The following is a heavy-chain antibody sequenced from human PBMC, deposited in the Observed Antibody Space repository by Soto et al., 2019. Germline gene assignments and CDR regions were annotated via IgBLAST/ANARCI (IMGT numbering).Heavy chain of an antibody. V-gene: IGHV4-61*01. CDR3: ARDVSGWQRWRSYNWFGP. Sequence: SETLSLTCTVSGGSVSSGSYYWSWIRQPPGKGLEWIGYIYYSGSTNYNPSLKSRVTISVDTSKNQFSLKLSSVTAADTAVYYCARDVSGWQRWRSYNWFGPWGQGTLVTVSS. J-gene: IGHJ5*02. CDR2: IYYSGST. CDR1: GGSVSSGSYY. D-gene: IGHD6-19*01.